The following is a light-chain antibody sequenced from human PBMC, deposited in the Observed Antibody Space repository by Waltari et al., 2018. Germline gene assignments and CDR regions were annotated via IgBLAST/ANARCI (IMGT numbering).Light chain of an antibody. CDR2: AAT. J-gene: IGKJ1*01. CDR1: KGIRGN. CDR3: LQDYNPPPT. V-gene: IGKV1-6*01. Sequence: AIQLTQSPSSLSASVGDRVTITCRASKGIRGNLGWYQQTPGKDPKLLIYAATTLQSGVPTSFSGRVSGTDFTLTISSLQPEDFATYYCLQDYNPPPTFGQGTRVDVK.